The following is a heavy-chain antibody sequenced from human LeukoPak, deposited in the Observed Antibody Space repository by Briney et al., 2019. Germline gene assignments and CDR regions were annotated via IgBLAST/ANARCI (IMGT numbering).Heavy chain of an antibody. V-gene: IGHV4-59*01. CDR3: ARDIALRDAFDI. J-gene: IGHJ3*02. CDR2: IYYSGST. D-gene: IGHD2-8*01. Sequence: KTSETLSLTCSVSGGSITNYYWNWIRQPPGKGLEWIGYIYYSGSTNYNPSLKSRVTISVDTSKNQFSLKLSSVTAADTAVYYCARDIALRDAFDIWGQGTMVTVSS. CDR1: GGSITNYY.